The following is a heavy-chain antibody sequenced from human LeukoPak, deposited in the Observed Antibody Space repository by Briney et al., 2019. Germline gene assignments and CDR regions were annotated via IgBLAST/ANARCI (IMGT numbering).Heavy chain of an antibody. CDR1: GFTFSSYA. V-gene: IGHV3-23*01. D-gene: IGHD3-10*01. J-gene: IGHJ3*02. CDR2: ISGSGGST. CDR3: AKDRRLLWFRELWRETYDAFDI. Sequence: GGSLRLSCAASGFTFSSYAMSWVRQAPGKGLEWVSAISGSGGSTYYADSVKGRFTISRDNSENTLYLQMNSLRAEDTAVYYCAKDRRLLWFRELWRETYDAFDIWGQGTMVIVSS.